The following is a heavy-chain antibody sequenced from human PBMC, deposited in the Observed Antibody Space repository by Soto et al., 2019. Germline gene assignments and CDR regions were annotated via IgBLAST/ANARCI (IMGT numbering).Heavy chain of an antibody. CDR2: IDPSDSYT. Sequence: GESLKISCKGSGYSLTSYWSSWVRQMPGKGLEWMGRIDPSDSYTNYSPSFQGHVTISADKSISTAYLQWSSLKASDTAMYYCTRHYKLWFSVPDYWGQGTLVTVSS. V-gene: IGHV5-10-1*01. CDR1: GYSLTSYW. CDR3: TRHYKLWFSVPDY. D-gene: IGHD5-18*01. J-gene: IGHJ4*02.